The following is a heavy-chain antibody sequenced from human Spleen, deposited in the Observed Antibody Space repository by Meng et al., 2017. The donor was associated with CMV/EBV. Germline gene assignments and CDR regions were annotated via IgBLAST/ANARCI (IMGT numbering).Heavy chain of an antibody. D-gene: IGHD6-19*01. CDR1: GGSISSSSYY. Sequence: SETLSLTCSVSGGSISSSSYYWGWIRQPPGKGLEWIGSLYRSGRTFYNPSHKSRVTISVDTSKNHSSLKLSSVTAADTAVYYCATPRAGFASGWSFDYWGQGALVTVSS. V-gene: IGHV4-39*07. CDR2: LYRSGRT. J-gene: IGHJ4*02. CDR3: ATPRAGFASGWSFDY.